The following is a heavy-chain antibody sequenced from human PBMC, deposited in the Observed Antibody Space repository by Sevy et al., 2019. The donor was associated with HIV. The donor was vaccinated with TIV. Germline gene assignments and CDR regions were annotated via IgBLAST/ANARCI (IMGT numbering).Heavy chain of an antibody. D-gene: IGHD2-2*01. Sequence: ASVKVSCKASGYTFTSYGISWVRQAPGQGLEWMGWISAYNGNTNYAQKLQGRVTMTTDTSTSTAYMELRSLRSDDMAVYYCARDVQYCSSTSCYYFDYWGQGTLVTVSS. CDR2: ISAYNGNT. V-gene: IGHV1-18*03. CDR3: ARDVQYCSSTSCYYFDY. J-gene: IGHJ4*02. CDR1: GYTFTSYG.